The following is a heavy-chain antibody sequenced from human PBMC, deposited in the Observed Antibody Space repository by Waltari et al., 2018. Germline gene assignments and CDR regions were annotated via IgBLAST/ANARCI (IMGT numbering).Heavy chain of an antibody. CDR3: VRGSGGYSWFDP. CDR2: FHPERGDT. J-gene: IGHJ5*02. D-gene: IGHD3-10*01. Sequence: QVQLVQSGAEVKKPGASVKVSCKASGYIFTDHYITWGRQAPGRGLEWVGRFHPERGDTNYAQKLQGRVTMTTDTSITTAYMELSRLTCDDTALYYCVRGSGGYSWFDPWGQGTLLTVSS. CDR1: GYIFTDHY. V-gene: IGHV1-2*06.